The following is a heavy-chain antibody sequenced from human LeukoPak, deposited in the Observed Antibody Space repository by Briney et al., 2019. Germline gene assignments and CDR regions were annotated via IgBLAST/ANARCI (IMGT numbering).Heavy chain of an antibody. J-gene: IGHJ4*02. CDR3: ARVNDFGDYFDY. CDR1: GFTFSSYW. Sequence: GGSLRLSCAASGFTFSSYWMHWVRQAPGKGLVWVSRINTDGSSTSYADSVKGRFTISRDNAKNTLYLQMNSLRAEDTAVYYCARVNDFGDYFDYWDQGTLVTVSS. D-gene: IGHD3-3*01. V-gene: IGHV3-74*01. CDR2: INTDGSST.